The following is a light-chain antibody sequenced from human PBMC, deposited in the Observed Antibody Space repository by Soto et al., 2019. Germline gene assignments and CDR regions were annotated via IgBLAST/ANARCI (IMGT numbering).Light chain of an antibody. CDR3: CSYAGSISV. Sequence: QSVLAQPASMSGSPGQSITISCTGTSSNVGSYNLVSWYQSHPGKAPKVVIYEVRKRPSGVSTRFSGSKSGNTASLTISGLQADDEADYYCCSYAGSISVFGTGTKLTVL. CDR1: SSNVGSYNL. CDR2: EVR. J-gene: IGLJ1*01. V-gene: IGLV2-23*02.